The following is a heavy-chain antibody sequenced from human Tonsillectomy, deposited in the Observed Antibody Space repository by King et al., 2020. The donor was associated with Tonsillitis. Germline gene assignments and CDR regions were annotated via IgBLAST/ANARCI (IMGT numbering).Heavy chain of an antibody. CDR3: ARMHLYSSGWGIDY. CDR2: ISFDGSNK. CDR1: GFSFSSNG. Sequence: VQLVESGGGVVQPGRSLSLSCAASGFSFSSNGMHWVRQAPGKGLEWVAVISFDGSNKNYADSVKGRFTISRDNSNNTLFLHMNSLRAEDTAVYYCARMHLYSSGWGIDYWGPGALLSVAS. V-gene: IGHV3-33*05. J-gene: IGHJ4*02. D-gene: IGHD6-19*01.